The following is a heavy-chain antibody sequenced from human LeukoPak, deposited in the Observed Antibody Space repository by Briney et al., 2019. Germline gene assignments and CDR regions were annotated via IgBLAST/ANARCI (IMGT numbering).Heavy chain of an antibody. Sequence: SETLSLTCTVSDGSISSYYWSWIRQPPGKGLEWIGYIYYSGSTNYNPSLKSRVTISVDTSKNQFSLKLSSVTAADTAVYYCARDRGGNYDILTGYYGYGMDVWGQGTTVTVSS. J-gene: IGHJ6*02. D-gene: IGHD3-9*01. CDR2: IYYSGST. V-gene: IGHV4-59*01. CDR3: ARDRGGNYDILTGYYGYGMDV. CDR1: DGSISSYY.